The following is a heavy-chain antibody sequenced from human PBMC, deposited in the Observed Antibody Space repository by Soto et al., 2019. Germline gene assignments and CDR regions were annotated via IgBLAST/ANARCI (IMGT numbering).Heavy chain of an antibody. CDR3: AKSMGAYCGGXCPREDAFDI. Sequence: GGSLRLSCAASGFTFSSYGMHWVRQAPGKGLEWVAVISYDGSNKYYADSVKGRFTISRDNSKNTLYLQMNSLRAEDTAVYYCAKSMGAYCGGXCPREDAFDIWGQGTMVTVSS. CDR1: GFTFSSYG. J-gene: IGHJ3*02. V-gene: IGHV3-30*18. CDR2: ISYDGSNK. D-gene: IGHD2-21*01.